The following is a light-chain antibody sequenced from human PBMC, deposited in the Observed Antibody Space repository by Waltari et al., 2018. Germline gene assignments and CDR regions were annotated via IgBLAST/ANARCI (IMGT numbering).Light chain of an antibody. CDR3: CSYAGSSTYV. Sequence: QSALTQPGSVSGSPGQSITISWTGTSSDVGGYNYVSWYQQHPGKAPKLMIYDVSKRPSGVSNRFSGSKSGNTASLTISGLQAEDEADYYCCSYAGSSTYVFGTGTKVTVL. CDR1: SSDVGGYNY. V-gene: IGLV2-23*02. CDR2: DVS. J-gene: IGLJ1*01.